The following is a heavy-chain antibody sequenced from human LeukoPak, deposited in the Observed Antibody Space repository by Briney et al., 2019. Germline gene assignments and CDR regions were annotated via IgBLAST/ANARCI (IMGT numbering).Heavy chain of an antibody. CDR3: AKLQSQLTGVDYFAY. J-gene: IGHJ4*02. D-gene: IGHD4-23*01. V-gene: IGHV3-23*01. Sequence: GGSLRLSCAASGFTFSSYAMSWVRQAPAKGLEWVSAISGSGGSTYYADSVKGRFTISRDNSKNTLYLQMNSLRAEDTAVYYCAKLQSQLTGVDYFAYWGQGTLVTVSS. CDR1: GFTFSSYA. CDR2: ISGSGGST.